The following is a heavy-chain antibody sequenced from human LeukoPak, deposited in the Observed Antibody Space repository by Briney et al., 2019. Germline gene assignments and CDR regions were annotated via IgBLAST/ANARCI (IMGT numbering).Heavy chain of an antibody. J-gene: IGHJ5*02. CDR3: ARDLGEYVPCWFDP. D-gene: IGHD3-10*02. CDR1: GGSISSGDYS. V-gene: IGHV4-61*02. Sequence: SETLSLTCTVSGGSISSGDYSWTWIRQPAGKGLEWIGRVFSSGTTNYNPSLKSRVTISIDTSKNQFTLKLNSVTAADTAVYYCARDLGEYVPCWFDPWGQGALVTVSS. CDR2: VFSSGTT.